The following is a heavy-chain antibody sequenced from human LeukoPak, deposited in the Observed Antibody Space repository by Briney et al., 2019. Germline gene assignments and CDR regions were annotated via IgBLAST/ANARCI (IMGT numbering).Heavy chain of an antibody. CDR1: GGSISSYY. V-gene: IGHV4-59*01. CDR2: IYYSGST. D-gene: IGHD5-24*01. Sequence: PSETLSLTCTVSGGSISSYYWSWIRQPPGKGLEWIGYIYYSGSTNYNPSLESRVTISVDTSKNQFSLKLSSVTAADTAVYYCAREREGYLDYWGQGTLVTVSS. J-gene: IGHJ4*02. CDR3: AREREGYLDY.